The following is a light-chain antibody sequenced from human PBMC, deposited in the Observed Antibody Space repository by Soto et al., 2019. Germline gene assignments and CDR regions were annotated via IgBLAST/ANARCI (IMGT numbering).Light chain of an antibody. CDR3: QHTYRGPAWT. J-gene: IGKJ1*01. CDR2: GAS. V-gene: IGKV1-39*01. Sequence: DVQMTQSPSSLSASVGDRVTITCRASQSIRTSLNWYQQKPGKAPKLLIYGASGLQSGVPSRFTGSGFGTDFTLNISCLQPEDLAIYYCQHTYRGPAWTFGPGTKVKIK. CDR1: QSIRTS.